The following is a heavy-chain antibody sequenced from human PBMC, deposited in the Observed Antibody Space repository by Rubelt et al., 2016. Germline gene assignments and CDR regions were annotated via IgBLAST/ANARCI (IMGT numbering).Heavy chain of an antibody. J-gene: IGHJ4*02. CDR2: ITWNGGNT. CDR3: AKRSMALDN. CDR1: GFIFDDYA. V-gene: IGHV3-9*01. D-gene: IGHD5-24*01. Sequence: EVQLVESGGGLVQPGRSLRLSCAASGFIFDDYAMHLVRQAPGKGLEWVSGITWNGGNTGHSDSVKGRFHVSRDNAKKSRYLQMNSLRVEDTALYYCAKRSMALDNWGQGTLVTVSS.